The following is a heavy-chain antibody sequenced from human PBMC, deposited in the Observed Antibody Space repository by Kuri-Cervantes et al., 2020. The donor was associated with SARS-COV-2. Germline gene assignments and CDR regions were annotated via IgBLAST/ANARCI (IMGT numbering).Heavy chain of an antibody. CDR2: INSDGSST. V-gene: IGHV3-74*01. CDR3: AKDYSSGWSTGFDFDY. Sequence: GESLKISCAASGFTFSSYWMHWVRQAPGKGLVWVSRINSDGSSTTYADSVKGRFTISRDNSKNTLYLQMNSLRAEDTAVYYCAKDYSSGWSTGFDFDYWGQGTLVTVSS. CDR1: GFTFSSYW. D-gene: IGHD6-19*01. J-gene: IGHJ4*02.